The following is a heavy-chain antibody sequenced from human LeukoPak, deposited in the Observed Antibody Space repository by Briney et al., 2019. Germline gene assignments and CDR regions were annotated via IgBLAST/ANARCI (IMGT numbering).Heavy chain of an antibody. CDR2: IKQDGSEK. CDR1: GFTFSSYW. V-gene: IGHV3-7*01. D-gene: IGHD3-10*01. J-gene: IGHJ4*02. Sequence: GGSLRLSCAASGFTFSSYWMSWVRQAPGKGLEWVANIKQDGSEKYYVDSVKGRFTISRDNAKNSLYLQMNSLRAEDTAVYYCARPLGFGELVGWLLDYWGQGTLVTVSS. CDR3: ARPLGFGELVGWLLDY.